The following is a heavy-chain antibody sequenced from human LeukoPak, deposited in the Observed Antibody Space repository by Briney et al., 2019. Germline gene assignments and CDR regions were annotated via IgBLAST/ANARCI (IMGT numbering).Heavy chain of an antibody. V-gene: IGHV3-7*03. Sequence: SGGSLRLSCAASGFTFSSYSMNWVRQAPGKGLEWVANIKQDESEKYYVDSVKGRFTISRDNAKNSLYLQMNSLRAEDTALYYCARGEYDSSGYYLVPVDYWGQGTLVTVSS. CDR2: IKQDESEK. CDR1: GFTFSSYS. CDR3: ARGEYDSSGYYLVPVDY. D-gene: IGHD3-22*01. J-gene: IGHJ4*02.